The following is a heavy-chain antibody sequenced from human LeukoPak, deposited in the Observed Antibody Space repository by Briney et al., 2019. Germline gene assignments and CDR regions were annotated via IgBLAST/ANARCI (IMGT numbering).Heavy chain of an antibody. V-gene: IGHV1-69*13. CDR3: ASPARGYSYGYGY. D-gene: IGHD5-18*01. CDR1: GATFSSYA. Sequence: SVTVSCKASGATFSSYAISWVRQAPGQGLEWMGGIIPIFGTANYAQMFQGRVTITADESTSTAYMELSSLRSEDTAVYYCASPARGYSYGYGYWGQGTLVTVSS. CDR2: IIPIFGTA. J-gene: IGHJ4*02.